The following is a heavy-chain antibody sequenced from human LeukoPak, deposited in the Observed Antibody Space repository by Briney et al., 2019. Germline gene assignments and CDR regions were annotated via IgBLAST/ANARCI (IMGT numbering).Heavy chain of an antibody. CDR2: IYSGGST. Sequence: GGSLRLSCAASGFTFSSYWMHWVRQAPGKGLEWVSVIYSGGSTYYADSVKGRFTISRDNSKNTLYLQMNSLRAEDTAVYYCARDAGRDGYYFDYWGQGTLVTVSS. CDR1: GFTFSSYW. D-gene: IGHD5-24*01. J-gene: IGHJ4*02. V-gene: IGHV3-66*01. CDR3: ARDAGRDGYYFDY.